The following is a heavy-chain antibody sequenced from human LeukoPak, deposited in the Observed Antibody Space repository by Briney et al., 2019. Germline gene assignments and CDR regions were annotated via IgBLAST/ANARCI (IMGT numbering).Heavy chain of an antibody. Sequence: SETLSLTCAVYGGSFSGYYWSWIRQPPGKGLEWIGEINHSGSTNYNPFLKSRVTISVDTSKNQFSLKLSSVTAADTAVYYCARGGYYDYVWGSYRPNWFDPWGQGTLVTVSS. CDR3: ARGGYYDYVWGSYRPNWFDP. CDR1: GGSFSGYY. V-gene: IGHV4-34*01. D-gene: IGHD3-16*02. CDR2: INHSGST. J-gene: IGHJ5*02.